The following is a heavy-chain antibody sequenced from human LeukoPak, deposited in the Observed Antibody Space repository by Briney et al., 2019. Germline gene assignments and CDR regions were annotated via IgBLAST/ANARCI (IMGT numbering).Heavy chain of an antibody. CDR2: ISYEGSNK. CDR1: GFTFSSYA. CDR3: ARDSRAVAGPPNPFFDY. Sequence: GRSLRLSCAASGFTFSSYAMHWVRQAPGKGLEWVAVISYEGSNKYYADSVKGRFTISRDNSKNTLYLQMNSLRAEDTAVYYCARDSRAVAGPPNPFFDYWGQGTLVTVSS. V-gene: IGHV3-30-3*01. D-gene: IGHD6-19*01. J-gene: IGHJ4*02.